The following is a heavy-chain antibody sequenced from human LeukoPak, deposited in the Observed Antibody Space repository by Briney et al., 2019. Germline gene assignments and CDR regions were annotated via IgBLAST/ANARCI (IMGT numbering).Heavy chain of an antibody. CDR1: GYTLAELS. CDR2: FDPEDGET. D-gene: IGHD6-13*01. CDR3: ATGGLAAAGFRRTIDY. J-gene: IGHJ4*02. Sequence: ASVKVSCKVSGYTLAELSMHWVRQAPGKGLEWMGGFDPEDGETIYAQKFQGRVTMPEDTSTDTAYMELSSLRSEDTAVYYCATGGLAAAGFRRTIDYWGQGTLVTVSS. V-gene: IGHV1-24*01.